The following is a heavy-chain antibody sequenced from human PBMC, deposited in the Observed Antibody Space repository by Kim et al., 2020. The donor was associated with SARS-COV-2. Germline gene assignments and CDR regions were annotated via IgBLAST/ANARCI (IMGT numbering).Heavy chain of an antibody. J-gene: IGHJ4*02. CDR3: ANSENCSGGSCHSTY. CDR2: ISHSGNT. D-gene: IGHD2-15*01. V-gene: IGHV4-4*02. CDR1: GGSFNWRDW. Sequence: SETLSLTCDVSGGSFNWRDWWSWVRQPPGRGLEWIGGISHSGNTNYNPSLQTRVSLSVDESQNQLSLTLTSVTAADSAIYFCANSENCSGGSCHSTYWGQGIVVTVSS.